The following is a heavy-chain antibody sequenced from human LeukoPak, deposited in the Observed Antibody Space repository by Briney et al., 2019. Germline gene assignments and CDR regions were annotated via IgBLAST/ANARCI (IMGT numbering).Heavy chain of an antibody. CDR3: TKEGLPSGSSWSAWFDP. V-gene: IGHV3-30*04. D-gene: IGHD3-10*01. J-gene: IGHJ5*02. CDR2: IANDGKTT. Sequence: GGSLRLSCAASGFTFSSYAMHWVRQAPGKGLEWVAVIANDGKTTYYADSVKGRFTISRDNSKNTLYLQMNSLRAEDTAVYYCTKEGLPSGSSWSAWFDPWGQGTLVTVSS. CDR1: GFTFSSYA.